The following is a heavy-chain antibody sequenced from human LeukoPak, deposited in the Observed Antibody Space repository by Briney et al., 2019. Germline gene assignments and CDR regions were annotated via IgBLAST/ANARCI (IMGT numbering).Heavy chain of an antibody. CDR2: IGSSGSPI. D-gene: IGHD3-9*01. CDR1: GFPFSSYS. J-gene: IGHJ4*02. V-gene: IGHV3-48*01. Sequence: GGSLRLSCVSSGFPFSSYSMNWVRQAPGKGLEWVSYIGSSGSPIYHSDSVRGRFTISRDNAENSLFLQLNSLRAEDTAVYYCARASSDPTGYYPYYFDSWGQGTLVTVSS. CDR3: ARASSDPTGYYPYYFDS.